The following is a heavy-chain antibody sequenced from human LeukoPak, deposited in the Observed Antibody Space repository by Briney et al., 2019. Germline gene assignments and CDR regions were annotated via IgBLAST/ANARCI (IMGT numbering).Heavy chain of an antibody. CDR3: AKDARGIFGVVQGPYYYYMDV. Sequence: PGGSLRLSCAAAGFTFSSYDMHWVRQAPGKGLEWVAVIWYGGSNKYYADSVKGRFTISRDNSKNTLYLQMNSLRAEDTAVYYCAKDARGIFGVVQGPYYYYMDVWGKGTTVTVSS. CDR1: GFTFSSYD. J-gene: IGHJ6*03. CDR2: IWYGGSNK. D-gene: IGHD3-3*01. V-gene: IGHV3-30*02.